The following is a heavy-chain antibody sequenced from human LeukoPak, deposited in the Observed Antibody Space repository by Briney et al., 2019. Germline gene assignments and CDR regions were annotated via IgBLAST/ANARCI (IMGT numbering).Heavy chain of an antibody. Sequence: GGSLRLPCAASGFTFSSCEMNWVRQAPGKGLEWVSYISTSGSTKYYADSVKGRFTISRDNAKNSLYLQMNSLRAEDTAVYYCARVLIAAAGTFDYWGQGTLVTVSS. CDR1: GFTFSSCE. V-gene: IGHV3-48*03. CDR3: ARVLIAAAGTFDY. J-gene: IGHJ4*02. D-gene: IGHD6-13*01. CDR2: ISTSGSTK.